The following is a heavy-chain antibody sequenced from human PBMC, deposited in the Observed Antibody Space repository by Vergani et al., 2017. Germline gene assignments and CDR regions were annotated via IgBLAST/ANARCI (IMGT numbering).Heavy chain of an antibody. CDR2: ISGSGGST. CDR1: GFTFSSYA. Sequence: EVQLLESGGGLVQPGGSLRLSCAASGFTFSSYAMSWVRQAPGKGLEWVSAISGSGGSTYYADSVKGRFTISRDNSKTTLYLQMNSLRAEDTAVYYCAKDRGYYDILTGTGGMDVWGQGTTVTVSS. V-gene: IGHV3-23*01. CDR3: AKDRGYYDILTGTGGMDV. D-gene: IGHD3-9*01. J-gene: IGHJ6*02.